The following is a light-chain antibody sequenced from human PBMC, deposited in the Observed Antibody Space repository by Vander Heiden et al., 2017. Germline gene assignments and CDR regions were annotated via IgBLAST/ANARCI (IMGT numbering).Light chain of an antibody. CDR3: QQYHVHPIT. CDR2: WAS. V-gene: IGKV4-1*01. Sequence: DVDITQSPDVLVVSLGERASINCKSSKTVLSSPTNKNYLAWYQQKSSQPPKLLIYWASTRHSGVPDRFSGSGSGTNFTLTISSLQAEDAAVYFCQQYHVHPITFGQGTRLEIK. CDR1: KTVLSSPTNKNY. J-gene: IGKJ5*01.